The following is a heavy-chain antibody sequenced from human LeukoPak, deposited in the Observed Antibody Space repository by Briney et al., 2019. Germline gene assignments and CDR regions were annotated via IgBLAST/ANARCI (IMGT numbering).Heavy chain of an antibody. D-gene: IGHD3-22*01. Sequence: GGSLRLSCAASGFTFSSYSMNWVRQAPGKGLEWVSSISSSSSYIYYADSVKGRFTISRDNAKNSLYLQMNSLRAEHTAVYYCARDRGYFTMTINYFDYWGQGTLVTVSS. J-gene: IGHJ4*02. CDR2: ISSSSSYI. CDR3: ARDRGYFTMTINYFDY. CDR1: GFTFSSYS. V-gene: IGHV3-21*01.